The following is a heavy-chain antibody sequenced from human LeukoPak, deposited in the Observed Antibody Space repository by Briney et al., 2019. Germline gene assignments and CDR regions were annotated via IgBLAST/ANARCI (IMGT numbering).Heavy chain of an antibody. CDR3: ASSSRSYYDILTGYYAEDYFDY. CDR1: GGSISSGSYY. Sequence: SQTLSLTCIVSGGSISSGSYYWSWIRQPAGKGLEWIGRIYTSGSTNYNPSLKSRVTMSVDTSKNQFSLKLSSVTAADTAVYYCASSSRSYYDILTGYYAEDYFDYWGQGTLVTVSS. D-gene: IGHD3-9*01. V-gene: IGHV4-61*02. J-gene: IGHJ4*02. CDR2: IYTSGST.